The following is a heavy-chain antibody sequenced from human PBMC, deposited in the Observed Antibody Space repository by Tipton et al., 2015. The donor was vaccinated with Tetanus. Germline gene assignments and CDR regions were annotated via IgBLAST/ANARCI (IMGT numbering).Heavy chain of an antibody. CDR2: ISGSGDTT. Sequence: GSLRLSCAGSGFIFSSYAMNWVRQAPGKGLEWVSGISGSGDTTYYADSVKGRFTISRDNSRNTLFLQMSSLRAEDTAIYYCASPVGLYGMDVWGQGTTVAVSS. CDR1: GFIFSSYA. V-gene: IGHV3-23*01. D-gene: IGHD3-10*01. J-gene: IGHJ6*02. CDR3: ASPVGLYGMDV.